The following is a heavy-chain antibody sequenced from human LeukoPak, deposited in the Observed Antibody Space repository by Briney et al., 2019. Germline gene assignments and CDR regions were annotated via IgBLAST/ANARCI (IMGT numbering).Heavy chain of an antibody. CDR3: GRAYRITMVGGVMEY. D-gene: IGHD3-10*01. Sequence: PGGSLRLSCAASGYTFSSYYMHWVRQAPGKGLEWMADICYDGSNKYYADSVKGRFTISRHNSKNTLYLRMTSMRAEDTAVYYCGRAYRITMVGGVMEYWGQRTLVTVSS. J-gene: IGHJ4*02. V-gene: IGHV3-33*08. CDR2: ICYDGSNK. CDR1: GYTFSSYY.